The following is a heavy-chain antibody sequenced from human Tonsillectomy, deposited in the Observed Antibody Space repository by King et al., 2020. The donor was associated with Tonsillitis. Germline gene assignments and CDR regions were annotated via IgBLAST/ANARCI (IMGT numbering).Heavy chain of an antibody. CDR2: ISGGGGST. D-gene: IGHD6-19*01. J-gene: IGHJ4*02. CDR3: AKEGRFGGYSSGWSGVDY. V-gene: IGHV3-23*01. Sequence: VQLQESGGGLVLPGGSLRLSCAASGFTFSSYAMSWVRQAPGKGLEWVSAISGGGGSTYYADSVKGRFTISRDNSKNTLFLQMNSLRAEDTAVYYCAKEGRFGGYSSGWSGVDYWGQGTLVTVSA. CDR1: GFTFSSYA.